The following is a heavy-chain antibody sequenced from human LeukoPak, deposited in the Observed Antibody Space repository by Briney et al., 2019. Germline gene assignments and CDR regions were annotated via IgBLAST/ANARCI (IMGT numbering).Heavy chain of an antibody. J-gene: IGHJ3*02. CDR1: GYTFTGYY. Sequence: ASVKVSCKASGYTFTGYYMHWVRQAPGQGLEWMGWINPNSGGTNYAQKFQGRVTMTRDTSISTAYMELSRLRSDDTAVHYCARVSVLLWFGESPGAFDIWGQGTMVTVSS. D-gene: IGHD3-10*01. CDR2: INPNSGGT. CDR3: ARVSVLLWFGESPGAFDI. V-gene: IGHV1-2*02.